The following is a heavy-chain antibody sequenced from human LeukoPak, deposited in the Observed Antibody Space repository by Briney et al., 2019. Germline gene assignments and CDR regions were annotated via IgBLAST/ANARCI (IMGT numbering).Heavy chain of an antibody. D-gene: IGHD2-15*01. J-gene: IGHJ2*01. CDR3: ATDLDYSGYFDL. V-gene: IGHV3-15*01. Sequence: GGSLRLSCEASGFTFSNAWVSLVRQAPGKGLEWVGRIRRKTDGGTADHAAPVKGRFTISRDDSKNTLYLEMNSLKTEDTAVYYCATDLDYSGYFDLWGRGVLVTVSS. CDR1: GFTFSNAW. CDR2: IRRKTDGGTA.